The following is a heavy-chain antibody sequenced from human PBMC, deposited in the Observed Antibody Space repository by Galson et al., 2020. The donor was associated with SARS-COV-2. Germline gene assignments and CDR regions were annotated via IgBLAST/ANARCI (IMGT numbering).Heavy chain of an antibody. CDR2: INHSGST. CDR3: ARSRQDVTMKVVDITVYEYCLDV. J-gene: IGHJ6*03. D-gene: IGHD3-22*01. CDR1: GGSFSDYY. Sequence: SETLSLTCAVYGGSFSDYYWSWIRQSPGKGLEWIGEINHSGSTKSSPSLKRRVTIEVDTSKNQFALKLTAMTAADTAVYYCARSRQDVTMKVVDITVYEYCLDVWSKGTTVTISS. V-gene: IGHV4-34*01.